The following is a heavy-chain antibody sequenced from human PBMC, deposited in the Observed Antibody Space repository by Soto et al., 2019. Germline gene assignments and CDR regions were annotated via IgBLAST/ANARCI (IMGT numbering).Heavy chain of an antibody. CDR1: GGPFCRTA. CDR2: IIPIFGTA. CDR3: ALDSRVRKMATILGY. D-gene: IGHD5-12*01. Sequence: PAQSSSKASGGPFCRTAISWARQAPEKGLALMGGIIPIFGTANYAQKFQGRVTITADKSTSTAYMELSSLRSEDTAVYYCALDSRVRKMATILGYWGQGTLVTGSS. J-gene: IGHJ4*02. V-gene: IGHV1-69*06.